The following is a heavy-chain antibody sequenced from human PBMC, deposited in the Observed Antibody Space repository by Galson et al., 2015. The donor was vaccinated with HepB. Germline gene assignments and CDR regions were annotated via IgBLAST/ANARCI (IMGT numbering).Heavy chain of an antibody. V-gene: IGHV3-21*01. Sequence: SLRLSCAASGFTFSSYSMNWVRQAPGKGLEWVSSISSSSSYIYYADSVKGRFTISRDNAKNSLYLQMNSLRAEDTAVYYCAREGSFPYCGGDCYFQFDYWGQGTLVTVSS. CDR1: GFTFSSYS. J-gene: IGHJ4*02. CDR2: ISSSSSYI. CDR3: AREGSFPYCGGDCYFQFDY. D-gene: IGHD2-21*01.